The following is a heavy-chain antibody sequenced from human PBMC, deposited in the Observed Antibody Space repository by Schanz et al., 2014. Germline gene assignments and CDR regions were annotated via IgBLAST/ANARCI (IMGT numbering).Heavy chain of an antibody. CDR1: GYSFSAYY. CDR3: ARDWSPGSKNAFDI. V-gene: IGHV1-2*06. CDR2: FT. J-gene: IGHJ3*02. D-gene: IGHD3-10*01. Sequence: QVQLVQSGAELKNPGASVKVSCKASGYSFSAYYIHWMRQAPGQGLEWLGRFTHISQKFQGRVTMTRDTSSTTAYMELNSLRSDDTAIYYCARDWSPGSKNAFDIWGPGTMVTVSS.